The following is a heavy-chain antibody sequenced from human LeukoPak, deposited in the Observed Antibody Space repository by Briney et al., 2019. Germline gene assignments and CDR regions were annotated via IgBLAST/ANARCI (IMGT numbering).Heavy chain of an antibody. Sequence: PGGSLRLSCAASGFTFHSHSMNWVRQAPGKGLEWVSSISMTSSYIYYADSVKGRFTISRDNAKNSLYLQMNSLRAEDTAVYYCARGAAPYYDFWSGYSAEYFQHWGQGTLVTVSS. CDR1: GFTFHSHS. CDR2: ISMTSSYI. D-gene: IGHD3-3*01. CDR3: ARGAAPYYDFWSGYSAEYFQH. J-gene: IGHJ1*01. V-gene: IGHV3-21*01.